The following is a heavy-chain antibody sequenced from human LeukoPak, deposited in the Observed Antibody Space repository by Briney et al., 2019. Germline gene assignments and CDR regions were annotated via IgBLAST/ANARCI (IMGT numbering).Heavy chain of an antibody. D-gene: IGHD3-22*01. J-gene: IGHJ4*02. Sequence: GSLRLSCAASGFSFSGYWLSWVRQAPGKGLEWVAKIKQDGNEKYYVDSVKGRFIISRDNAKSSLYLQMNSLRAEDTAVYFCARVAFAPRYYYDSSGYPRVYFDYWGQGTLVTVSS. CDR3: ARVAFAPRYYYDSSGYPRVYFDY. CDR2: IKQDGNEK. CDR1: GFSFSGYW. V-gene: IGHV3-7*01.